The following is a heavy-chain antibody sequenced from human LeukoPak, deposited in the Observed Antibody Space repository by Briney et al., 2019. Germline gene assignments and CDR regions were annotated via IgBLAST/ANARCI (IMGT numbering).Heavy chain of an antibody. V-gene: IGHV1-8*03. Sequence: ASVKVSCKGYGYTFINHDIDWVRQAAGQGLEWMGWMNSNSGNTGYAQKFQGRVTFTRDTSISTAYMELYSLTSDDTAVHYCAKVPLGKVGASFDYWGQGTLVTVSS. J-gene: IGHJ4*02. CDR1: GYTFINHD. D-gene: IGHD1-26*01. CDR3: AKVPLGKVGASFDY. CDR2: MNSNSGNT.